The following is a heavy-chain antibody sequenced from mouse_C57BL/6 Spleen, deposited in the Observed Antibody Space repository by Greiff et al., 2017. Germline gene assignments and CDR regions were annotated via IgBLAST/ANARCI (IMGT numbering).Heavy chain of an antibody. CDR3: VRGLYDYDGRAMDY. V-gene: IGHV10-1*01. Sequence: EVQLQESGGGLVQPKGSLKLSCAASGFSFNTYAMNWVRQAPGKGLEWVARIRSKSNNYATYYADSVKDRFTISRDDSESMLYLQMNNLKTEDTAMYYCVRGLYDYDGRAMDYWGQGTSVTVSS. CDR1: GFSFNTYA. CDR2: IRSKSNNYAT. D-gene: IGHD2-4*01. J-gene: IGHJ4*01.